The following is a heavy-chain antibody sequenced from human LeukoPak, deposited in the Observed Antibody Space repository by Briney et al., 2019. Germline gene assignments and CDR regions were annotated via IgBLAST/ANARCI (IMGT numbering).Heavy chain of an antibody. J-gene: IGHJ6*03. V-gene: IGHV1-2*02. CDR2: INPNSGGT. CDR1: GYTFTGYY. Sequence: ASVKVSCKASGYTFTGYYMHWVRQAPGQGLERMGWINPNSGGTNYAQKFQGRVTMTRDTSISTAYMELSRLRSDDTAVYYCARSAALEMATMPNYYYYYMDVWGKGTTATVSS. D-gene: IGHD5-24*01. CDR3: ARSAALEMATMPNYYYYYMDV.